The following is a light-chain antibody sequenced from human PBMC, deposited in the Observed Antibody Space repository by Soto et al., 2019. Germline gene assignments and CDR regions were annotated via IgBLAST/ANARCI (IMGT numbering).Light chain of an antibody. CDR2: GAS. J-gene: IGKJ5*01. CDR3: QQYNDWPPIT. CDR1: QGVTTN. V-gene: IGKV3D-15*01. Sequence: EIVMTQSPATLSVSPGERATLSCRASQGVTTNLAWYQQKSGQAPRLLIYGASTSATGIPARFSGSGSGTEFTLTISILQSEDVAVYYCQQYNDWPPITFGQGTRLEIE.